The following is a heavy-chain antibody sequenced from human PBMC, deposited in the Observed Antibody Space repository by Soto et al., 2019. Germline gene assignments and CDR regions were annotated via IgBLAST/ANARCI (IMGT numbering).Heavy chain of an antibody. J-gene: IGHJ4*02. D-gene: IGHD3-22*01. Sequence: QVQLVQSGAEVKKPGSSVKVSCKASGDTFSSYAINWVRQAPGQGLEWMGGIIPMFGTANYAQKFKGRVTITAGESTSTVYMELSSLRSEDTAVYYCARVGPAHYYDSSCYYYPLDDWGQGTLVTVSS. V-gene: IGHV1-69*01. CDR3: ARVGPAHYYDSSCYYYPLDD. CDR2: IIPMFGTA. CDR1: GDTFSSYA.